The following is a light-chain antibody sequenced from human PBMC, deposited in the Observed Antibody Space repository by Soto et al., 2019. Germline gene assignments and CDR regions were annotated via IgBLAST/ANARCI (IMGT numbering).Light chain of an antibody. CDR2: AAS. V-gene: IGKV1-39*01. J-gene: IGKJ1*01. CDR1: QSISSY. Sequence: DIQMTQSPSSLSASVGDRVTITCRASQSISSYLNWYQQKPGKAPKLLIYAASSLPSGVPSRFSCSGSGTDFTLTISSLQPEDFATYYCQQSYSTLPTFGQGTKVEIK. CDR3: QQSYSTLPT.